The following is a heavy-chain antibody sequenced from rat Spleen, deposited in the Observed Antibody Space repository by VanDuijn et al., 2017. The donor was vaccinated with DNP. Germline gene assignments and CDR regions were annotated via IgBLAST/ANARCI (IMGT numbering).Heavy chain of an antibody. D-gene: IGHD1-1*01. CDR2: ISYDGSST. CDR1: GFTFRHYD. V-gene: IGHV5-20*01. J-gene: IGHJ2*01. CDR3: TTVLGFDY. Sequence: EVQLVESGGGLVQPGRSRKFSCAASGFTFRHYDMAWVRQAPTKGLEWVASISYDGSSTYYRDSVKGRFTISRDNAKSTLYLQMDSLRSDDTATYYCTTVLGFDYWGQGVMVTVSS.